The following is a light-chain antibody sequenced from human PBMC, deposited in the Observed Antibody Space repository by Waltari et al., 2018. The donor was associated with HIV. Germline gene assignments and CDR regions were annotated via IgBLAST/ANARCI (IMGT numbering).Light chain of an antibody. CDR3: MQTLQAPWT. CDR2: LNS. CDR1: QSLLTSDEYTC. J-gene: IGKJ2*02. V-gene: IGKV2-28*01. Sequence: IVLTQSPLVLPVTRGEPASISCRSSQSLLTSDEYTCLNWYLQKPGQSPRLLIFLNSNRASGVPDRVSGSRSGTDFTLRIARVEAEDGGIYYCMQTLQAPWTFGQGTKVE.